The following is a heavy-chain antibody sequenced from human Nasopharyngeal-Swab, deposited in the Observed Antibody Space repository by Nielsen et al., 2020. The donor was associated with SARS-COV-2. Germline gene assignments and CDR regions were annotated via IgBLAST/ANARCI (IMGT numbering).Heavy chain of an antibody. V-gene: IGHV4-39*01. D-gene: IGHD6-13*01. Sequence: GSLTLSCTVSGGSISSSTYSWAWIRQPPGKGLEWIGSIYYGGSTYYNPSLKSRVTISVDTSKNQFSLKLSSVTAADTAVYYCATLSSSWYEYYFDYWGQGTLVTVPS. CDR3: ATLSSSWYEYYFDY. J-gene: IGHJ4*02. CDR1: GGSISSSTYS. CDR2: IYYGGST.